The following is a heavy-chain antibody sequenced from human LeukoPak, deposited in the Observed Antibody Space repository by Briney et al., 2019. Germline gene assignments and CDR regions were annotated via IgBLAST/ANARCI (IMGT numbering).Heavy chain of an antibody. D-gene: IGHD6-13*01. J-gene: IGHJ4*02. CDR3: ARDRVAAAGLDY. CDR2: ISSSGSTI. V-gene: IGHV3-48*03. Sequence: PGGSLRLSCAASGFTFSSYEMNWVRQAPGKGLEWVSYISSSGSTIYYADSVKGRFTISRDNAKNSLYLQMNSLRAEDTAVYYCARDRVAAAGLDYWAREPWSPSPQ. CDR1: GFTFSSYE.